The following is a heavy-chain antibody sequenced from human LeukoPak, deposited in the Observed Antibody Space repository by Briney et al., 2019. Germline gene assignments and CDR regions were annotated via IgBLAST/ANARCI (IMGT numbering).Heavy chain of an antibody. CDR2: ISGSGGST. CDR1: GFTFSSYA. D-gene: IGHD3-3*01. V-gene: IGHV3-23*01. CDR3: AKAFSITIFGVALIDY. J-gene: IGHJ4*02. Sequence: GGSLRLSCAASGFTFSSYAMSWVRQAPGKGLEWVSAISGSGGSTYYADSVKGRFTISRDDSKNTLYLQMNSLRAEDTAVYYCAKAFSITIFGVALIDYWGQGTLVTVSS.